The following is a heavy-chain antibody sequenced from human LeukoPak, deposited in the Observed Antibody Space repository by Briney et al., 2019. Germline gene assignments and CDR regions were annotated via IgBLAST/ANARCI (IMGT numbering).Heavy chain of an antibody. Sequence: GGSLRLSCAASGFTFTSYSMNWVRQAPGKGLEWVSAISGSGGSTYYADSVKDRFTISRDNSKNTLYLQMNSLRAEDTAVYYCAKDRHSLAARPHYFDYWGQGTLVTVSS. CDR1: GFTFTSYS. D-gene: IGHD6-6*01. J-gene: IGHJ4*02. CDR3: AKDRHSLAARPHYFDY. CDR2: ISGSGGST. V-gene: IGHV3-23*01.